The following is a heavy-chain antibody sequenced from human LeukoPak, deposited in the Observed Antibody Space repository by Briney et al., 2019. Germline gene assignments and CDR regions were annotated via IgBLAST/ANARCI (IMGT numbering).Heavy chain of an antibody. CDR1: GLTFSGSA. J-gene: IGHJ4*02. CDR3: AKVLVLVSANRYYFDY. V-gene: IGHV3-23*01. CDR2: ISGSGNST. Sequence: PGGSLRLSCAASGLTFSGSAMSWVRQAPGKGLKWVSLISGSGNSTYYADSVKGRFTISRDNSKNTLYLQMNSLRAEDTAVYYCAKVLVLVSANRYYFDYWGQGTLVTVSS. D-gene: IGHD2-15*01.